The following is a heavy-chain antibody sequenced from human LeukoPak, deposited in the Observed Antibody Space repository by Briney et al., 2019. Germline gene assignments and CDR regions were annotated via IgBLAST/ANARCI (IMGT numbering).Heavy chain of an antibody. V-gene: IGHV4-34*01. CDR2: INHSGST. Sequence: PSETLSLTCAVYGGSFSGYYWSWIRQPPGKGLEWIGEINHSGSTNYNPSLKSRVTISADTSKNQFSLKLSSVTAADTAVYYCEIYDSSGYSPLDYWGQGTLVTVSS. CDR1: GGSFSGYY. D-gene: IGHD3-22*01. CDR3: EIYDSSGYSPLDY. J-gene: IGHJ4*02.